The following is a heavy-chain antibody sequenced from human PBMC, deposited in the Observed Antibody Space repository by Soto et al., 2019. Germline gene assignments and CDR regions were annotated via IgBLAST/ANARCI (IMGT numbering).Heavy chain of an antibody. V-gene: IGHV4-61*01. CDR1: GGSVSSGSYY. J-gene: IGHJ5*02. D-gene: IGHD3-3*01. Sequence: SETLSLTCTVSGGSVSSGSYYWSWIRQPPGKGLEWIGYIYYSGSTNYNPSLKRRVTISVDTSKNQFSLKLSSVTAADTAVYYCATILDLTGGWFDPWGQGTLVTVSS. CDR2: IYYSGST. CDR3: ATILDLTGGWFDP.